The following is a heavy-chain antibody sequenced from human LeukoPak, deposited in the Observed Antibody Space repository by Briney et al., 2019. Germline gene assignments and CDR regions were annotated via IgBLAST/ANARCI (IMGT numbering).Heavy chain of an antibody. CDR3: ARGRVQVVPHFDY. D-gene: IGHD2-21*01. CDR2: FGSGSNTI. J-gene: IGHJ4*02. CDR1: GFTFTSHS. V-gene: IGHV3-48*02. Sequence: GGSLRLSCTASGFTFTSHSMNWVRQAPGKGLEWVSYFGSGSNTIYYADSVKGRFTISRDNAKKSLYLQMNSLRDDDTAVYFCARGRVQVVPHFDYWGQGTLVTVSS.